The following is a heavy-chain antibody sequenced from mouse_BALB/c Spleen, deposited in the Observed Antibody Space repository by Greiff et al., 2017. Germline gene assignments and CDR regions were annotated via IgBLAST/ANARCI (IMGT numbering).Heavy chain of an antibody. J-gene: IGHJ2*01. CDR3: ARRTTVVAPYFDY. CDR2: ISYSGST. D-gene: IGHD1-1*01. V-gene: IGHV3-2*02. Sequence: EVKLLESGPGLVKPSQSLSLTCTVTGYSITSDYAWNWIRQFPGNKLEWMGYISYSGSTSYNPSLKSRISITRDTSKNQFFLQLNSVTTEDTATYYCARRTTVVAPYFDYWGQGTTLTVSS. CDR1: GYSITSDYA.